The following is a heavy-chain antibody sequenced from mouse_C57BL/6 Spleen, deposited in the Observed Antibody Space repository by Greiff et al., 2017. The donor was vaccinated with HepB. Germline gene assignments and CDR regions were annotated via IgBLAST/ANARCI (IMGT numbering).Heavy chain of an antibody. D-gene: IGHD1-1*01. V-gene: IGHV1-4*01. Sequence: QVQLKQSGAELARPGASVKMSCKASGYTFTSYTMHWVKQRPGQGLEWIGYIKPSSGYTKYNQKFKDKATLTADKSSSTAYMQLSSLTSEDSAVYYCARPSTVVDWYFDVWGTGTTGTVSS. CDR3: ARPSTVVDWYFDV. CDR1: GYTFTSYT. J-gene: IGHJ1*03. CDR2: IKPSSGYT.